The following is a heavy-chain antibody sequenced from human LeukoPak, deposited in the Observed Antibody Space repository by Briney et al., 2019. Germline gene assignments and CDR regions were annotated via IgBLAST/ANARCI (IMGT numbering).Heavy chain of an antibody. V-gene: IGHV3-7*03. CDR3: ARGAQVVPAAMRVIYGMDV. D-gene: IGHD2-2*01. J-gene: IGHJ6*04. CDR2: IKQDGSEK. CDR1: GFTFSSYW. Sequence: GGSLRLSCAASGFTFSSYWMSWVRQAPGKGLEWVANIKQDGSEKYYVDSVKGRLTISRDNAKNSLYLQMNSLRAEDTAVYYCARGAQVVPAAMRVIYGMDVWGKGTTVTVSS.